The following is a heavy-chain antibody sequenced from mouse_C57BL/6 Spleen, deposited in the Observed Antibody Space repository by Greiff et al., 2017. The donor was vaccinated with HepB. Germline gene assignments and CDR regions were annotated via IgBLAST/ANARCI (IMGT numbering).Heavy chain of an antibody. J-gene: IGHJ4*01. D-gene: IGHD1-1*01. CDR3: ARDTSTTVEAPYAMDY. CDR1: GFTFSSYA. Sequence: EVKLMESGGGLVKPGGSLKLSCAASGFTFSSYAMSWVRQTPEKRLEWVATISDGGSYTYYPDNVKGRFSISRDNAKNNLYLQLSQLRSEDTAMYYCARDTSTTVEAPYAMDYWGQGTSVTVSS. CDR2: ISDGGSYT. V-gene: IGHV5-4*01.